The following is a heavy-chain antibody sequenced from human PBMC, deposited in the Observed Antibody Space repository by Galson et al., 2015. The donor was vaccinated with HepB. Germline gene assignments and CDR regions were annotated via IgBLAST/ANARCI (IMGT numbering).Heavy chain of an antibody. CDR1: GFTFSSYG. CDR2: IWYDGSKE. D-gene: IGHD4-23*01. CDR3: ARAQMSTMVGYFDY. J-gene: IGHJ4*02. Sequence: SLRLSCAASGFTFSSYGMHWVRQAPGKGLEWVAGIWYDGSKEYYVDSVKGRFTISRDNSENTLYLQMNSLRVEDTAMYYCARAQMSTMVGYFDYWGQGILVTVSS. V-gene: IGHV3-33*01.